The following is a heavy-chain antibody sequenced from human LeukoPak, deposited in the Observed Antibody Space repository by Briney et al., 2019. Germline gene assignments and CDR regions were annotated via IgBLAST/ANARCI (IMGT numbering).Heavy chain of an antibody. J-gene: IGHJ4*02. CDR2: INPAGSVE. Sequence: GGSLRLSCAASGITFSGRWMSWVRQAPGKGLEWVANINPAGSVEKYVDSVKGRFTISRDNAKDSLYLQMNSLRAEDTAVYYCARSRYRDGYNWAYWGQGTLVTVSS. CDR1: GITFSGRW. V-gene: IGHV3-7*01. D-gene: IGHD5-24*01. CDR3: ARSRYRDGYNWAY.